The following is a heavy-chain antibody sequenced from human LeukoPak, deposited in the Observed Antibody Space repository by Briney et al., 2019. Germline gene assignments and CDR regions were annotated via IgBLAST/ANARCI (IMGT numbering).Heavy chain of an antibody. D-gene: IGHD6-13*01. CDR2: ISGSGGST. CDR3: AKNSAEYSSSLYFQH. CDR1: GFTFSTYW. J-gene: IGHJ1*01. Sequence: AGGSLRLSCAASGFTFSTYWMSWVRQAPGKGLEWVSAISGSGGSTYYADSVKGRFTISRDNSKNTLYPQMNSLRAEDTAVYYCAKNSAEYSSSLYFQHWGQGTLVTVSS. V-gene: IGHV3-23*01.